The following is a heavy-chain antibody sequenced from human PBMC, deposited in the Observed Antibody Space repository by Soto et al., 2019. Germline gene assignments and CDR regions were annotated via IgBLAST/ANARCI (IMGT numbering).Heavy chain of an antibody. CDR3: ARDTGGGNPFDY. V-gene: IGHV4-61*01. J-gene: IGHJ4*02. CDR1: GGSVSSGSYY. D-gene: IGHD2-8*02. Sequence: QVQLQESGPGLVKPSETLSLTCTVSGGSVSSGSYYWSWIRQPPGKGLEWIGYIYYSGSTNYNPPLESRVTISVDTSKNQFALKLSSVTAADTAVYYCARDTGGGNPFDYWGQGTLVTVSS. CDR2: IYYSGST.